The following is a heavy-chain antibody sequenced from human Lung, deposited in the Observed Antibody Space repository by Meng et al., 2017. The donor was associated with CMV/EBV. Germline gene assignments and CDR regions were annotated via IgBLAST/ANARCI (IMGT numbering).Heavy chain of an antibody. D-gene: IGHD3-22*01. V-gene: IGHV6-1*01. CDR2: AYYRSKWYT. CDR3: ARGYDNSLDY. CDR1: GDSVSANNAA. Sequence: SQXXXLTXAISGDSVSANNAAWNWFRQSPSRGLEWLGRAYYRSKWYTDYAVSVKRRTTINPDTSKNQFSLQLTSVTPEDTAVYYCARGYDNSLDYWVQGTLVTVSS. J-gene: IGHJ4*02.